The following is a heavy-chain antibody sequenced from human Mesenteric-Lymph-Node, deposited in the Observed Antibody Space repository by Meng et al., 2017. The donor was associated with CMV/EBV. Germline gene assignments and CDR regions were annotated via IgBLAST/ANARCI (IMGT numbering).Heavy chain of an antibody. D-gene: IGHD3-16*01. J-gene: IGHJ4*02. CDR3: AKSHGLGLDS. V-gene: IGHV3-23*01. Sequence: GESLKISCAASGFTFSNYTMNWVRQAPGKGLEWVAGITASGSHTYYADSVKGRFTVTRDNANNTLNLQMNSVRGDDTALYYCAKSHGLGLDSWGQGALVTVSS. CDR2: ITASGSHT. CDR1: GFTFSNYT.